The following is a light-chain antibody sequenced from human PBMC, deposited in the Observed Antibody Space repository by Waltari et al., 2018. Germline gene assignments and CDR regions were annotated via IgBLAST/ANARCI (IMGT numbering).Light chain of an antibody. CDR3: QQYDDWPPRFT. J-gene: IGKJ3*01. CDR2: GAS. CDR1: QTVSRN. V-gene: IGKV3-15*01. Sequence: RVMTQSPATLSVSPGESAILSCRASQTVSRNLAWYQQKPGQAPRLLIYGASTRVTGTPARFSGRGSGTEFPRTISSLQSEDLAVYYCQQYDDWPPRFTFGPGTKVDFK.